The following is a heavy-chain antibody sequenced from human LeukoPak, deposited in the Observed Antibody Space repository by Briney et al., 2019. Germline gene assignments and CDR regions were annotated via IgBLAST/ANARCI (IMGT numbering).Heavy chain of an antibody. CDR2: INPSGGST. V-gene: IGHV1-46*01. Sequence: GASVKVSCKASGYTFTSYYMHWVRQAPGQGLEWMGIINPSGGSTSYAQKFQGRVTMTRDTSTSTVYMELSSLRSEDTAVYYCARASTYYYDSTNYYYGMDVWAKGPRSPSP. J-gene: IGHJ6*02. CDR1: GYTFTSYY. D-gene: IGHD3-22*01. CDR3: ARASTYYYDSTNYYYGMDV.